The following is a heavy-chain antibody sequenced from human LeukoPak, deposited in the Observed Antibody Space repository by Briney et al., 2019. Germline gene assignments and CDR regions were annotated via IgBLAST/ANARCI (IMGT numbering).Heavy chain of an antibody. CDR1: GFTFSSYG. V-gene: IGHV3-33*08. J-gene: IGHJ4*02. Sequence: PGGSLRLSCAASGFTFSSYGMHWVRQAPGKGLEWVAVIWYDGSNKYYADSVKGRFTISRDNSKNTLYLQMNSLRAEDTAVYYCARAGKETGTTFIDYWGQGTLVTVSS. CDR2: IWYDGSNK. CDR3: ARAGKETGTTFIDY. D-gene: IGHD1-7*01.